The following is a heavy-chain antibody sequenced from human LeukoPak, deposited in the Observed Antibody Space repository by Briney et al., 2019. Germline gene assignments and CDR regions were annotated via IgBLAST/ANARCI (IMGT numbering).Heavy chain of an antibody. CDR2: IYYSGST. D-gene: IGHD1-26*01. Sequence: PSETLSLTCTVSGGSISSYYWSWIRQPPGKGLEWIGYIYYSGSTNYSPSLKSRVTISVDTSKNQFSLKLSSVTAADTAVYYCARVVGALFDYWGQGTLVTVSS. V-gene: IGHV4-59*01. J-gene: IGHJ4*02. CDR1: GGSISSYY. CDR3: ARVVGALFDY.